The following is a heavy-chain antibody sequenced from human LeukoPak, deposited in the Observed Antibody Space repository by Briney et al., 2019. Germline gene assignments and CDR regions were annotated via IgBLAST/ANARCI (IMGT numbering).Heavy chain of an antibody. CDR3: ATPGDGYNQEYFQH. CDR1: GFTFSDYY. V-gene: IGHV3-23*01. J-gene: IGHJ1*01. CDR2: ISGSGGST. D-gene: IGHD5-24*01. Sequence: RAGGSLRLSCAASGFTFSDYYMSWVRQAPGKGLEWVSAISGSGGSTYYADSVKGRFTISRDNSKNTLYLQMNSLRAEDTAVYYCATPGDGYNQEYFQHWGQGTLVTVSS.